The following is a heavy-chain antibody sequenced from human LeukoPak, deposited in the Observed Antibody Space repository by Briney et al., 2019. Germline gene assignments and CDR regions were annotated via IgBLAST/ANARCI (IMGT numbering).Heavy chain of an antibody. CDR2: INPGGRST. J-gene: IGHJ4*02. V-gene: IGHV1-46*01. D-gene: IGHD5-24*01. CDR3: AREIGPIQLHLWGSAFDY. Sequence: ASVKVSCKASGYTFTNYYIHWVRQAPGQGLEWMGIINPGGRSTSYAQKFQGKVTMTRDTSTSTVYMELSSLRSEDTAVYYCAREIGPIQLHLWGSAFDYWGQGTLVTVSS. CDR1: GYTFTNYY.